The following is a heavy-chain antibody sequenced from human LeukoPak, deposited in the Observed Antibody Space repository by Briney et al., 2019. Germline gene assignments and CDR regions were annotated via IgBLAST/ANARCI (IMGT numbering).Heavy chain of an antibody. CDR3: ARVREAAAFDI. CDR1: GDSVSSNSAA. D-gene: IGHD6-13*01. V-gene: IGHV6-1*01. Sequence: SQTLSLTCAISGDSVSSNSAAWNWIRQSPLRGLEWLGRTYYRSKWYNDYAVSVKGRVTINPDTSKNQFSLKLNSVTAEDTAVYYCARVREAAAFDIWGQGTMVTVSS. J-gene: IGHJ3*02. CDR2: TYYRSKWYN.